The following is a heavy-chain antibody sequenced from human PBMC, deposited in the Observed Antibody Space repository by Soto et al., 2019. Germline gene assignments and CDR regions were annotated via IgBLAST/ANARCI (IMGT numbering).Heavy chain of an antibody. CDR3: ARDHIVGATNWFDP. V-gene: IGHV3-11*06. D-gene: IGHD1-26*01. Sequence: QVQLVESGGGLVKPGGSLRLSCAASGFTFSDYYMSWIRQAPGKGLEWVSYISSSSSYTNYADSVKGRFTISRDNAKNSLYLQMNSLRAEDTAVYYCARDHIVGATNWFDPWGQVTLVTVSS. J-gene: IGHJ5*02. CDR2: ISSSSSYT. CDR1: GFTFSDYY.